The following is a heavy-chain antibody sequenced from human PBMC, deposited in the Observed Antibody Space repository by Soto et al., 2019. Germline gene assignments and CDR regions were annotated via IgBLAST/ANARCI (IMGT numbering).Heavy chain of an antibody. Sequence: SETLSLTCTASSGSISVTNVFWGWVRQPPGKGLEWIGNVDYSGTAYFSPSLATRVTFHVDTSKNQFSLTLYSVTAADTAVYYCARITGRHLDYWGQGILVTVSS. CDR1: SGSISVTNVF. V-gene: IGHV4-39*01. D-gene: IGHD1-20*01. CDR3: ARITGRHLDY. J-gene: IGHJ4*02. CDR2: VDYSGTA.